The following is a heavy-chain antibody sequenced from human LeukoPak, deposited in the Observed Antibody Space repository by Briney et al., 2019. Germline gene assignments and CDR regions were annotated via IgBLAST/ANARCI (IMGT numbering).Heavy chain of an antibody. CDR2: INPNSSGT. V-gene: IGHV1-2*02. CDR1: GYTFTGYY. CDR3: ATGGGSCPGGCWFDP. Sequence: ASVKVSCTASGYTFTGYYMHWVRQAPGQGLEWMGWINPNSSGTNYAQKFQGRVTMTRDTSISTAYMELSRLRSDDTAVYYCATGGGSCPGGCWFDPWGQGTLVTVSS. D-gene: IGHD2-15*01. J-gene: IGHJ5*02.